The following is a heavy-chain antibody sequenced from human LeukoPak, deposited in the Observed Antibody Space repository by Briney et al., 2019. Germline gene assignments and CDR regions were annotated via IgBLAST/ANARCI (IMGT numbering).Heavy chain of an antibody. J-gene: IGHJ2*01. D-gene: IGHD2-21*01. CDR2: INPSGGST. Sequence: ASVKVSCKASGYTFTSYYMHWVRQAPGQGLEWMGIINPSGGSTSYAQKFQGRVTITRDTSASTAYMELSSLRSDDTAVYYCARVGMAIGWSLDLWGRGTLVTVSS. CDR3: ARVGMAIGWSLDL. V-gene: IGHV1-46*01. CDR1: GYTFTSYY.